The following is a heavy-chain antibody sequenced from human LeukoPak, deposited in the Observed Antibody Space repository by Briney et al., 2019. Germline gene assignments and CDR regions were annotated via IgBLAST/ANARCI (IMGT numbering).Heavy chain of an antibody. CDR3: AKDHIAAAGVFDY. D-gene: IGHD6-13*01. CDR2: TSSDLNVK. J-gene: IGHJ4*02. Sequence: GGSLRLSCAASGFTFRNYVIHWVRQAPGEGLEWVAVTSSDLNVKLYADSVKGRFTISRDNSKNTLYLQMNSLRAEDTAVYYCAKDHIAAAGVFDYWGRGTLVTVSS. CDR1: GFTFRNYV. V-gene: IGHV3-30*18.